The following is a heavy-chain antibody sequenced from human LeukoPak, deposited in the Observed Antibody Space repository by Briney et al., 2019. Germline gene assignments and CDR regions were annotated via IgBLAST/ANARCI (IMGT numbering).Heavy chain of an antibody. V-gene: IGHV3-21*01. CDR3: ASQGGFDD. CDR1: GFSFSSDG. D-gene: IGHD2-15*01. J-gene: IGHJ4*02. CDR2: ISSSSIYT. Sequence: PGGSLRLSCAASGFSFSSDGMNWVRQAPGKGLEWVSSISSSSIYTNYADSVKGRFTISRDNAKNSLHLQMNSLRAEDTAVYYCASQGGFDDWGQGTLVTVSS.